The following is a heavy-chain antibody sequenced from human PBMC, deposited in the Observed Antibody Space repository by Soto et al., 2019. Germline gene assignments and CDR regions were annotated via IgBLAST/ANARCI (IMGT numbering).Heavy chain of an antibody. V-gene: IGHV3-74*01. J-gene: IGHJ2*01. CDR3: ARGGSLNWYFDL. CDR2: INSDGSSS. Sequence: EVQLVESGGGLVQPGGSLRLSCSGSGFTFSSYWMHWVRQAPGKGLVWVSRINSDGSSSSYADSVKGRFTISRDNAKNTLYLQMNSLRAEDTAVYYCARGGSLNWYFDLWGRGTLVTVSS. CDR1: GFTFSSYW. D-gene: IGHD1-26*01.